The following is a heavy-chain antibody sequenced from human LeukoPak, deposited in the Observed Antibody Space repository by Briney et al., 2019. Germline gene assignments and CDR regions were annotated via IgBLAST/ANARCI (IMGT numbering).Heavy chain of an antibody. Sequence: GASVKVSCKASGYTFAGYYVHWVRQAPGQGLEWMGWINPNSGGTSYAQNFQGRVTLTRDTSISTAYMELSRLRSDDTGVYYCARDSGTGTTTELDYWGQGTLVTVSS. J-gene: IGHJ4*02. CDR2: INPNSGGT. CDR1: GYTFAGYY. CDR3: ARDSGTGTTTELDY. D-gene: IGHD1-7*01. V-gene: IGHV1-2*02.